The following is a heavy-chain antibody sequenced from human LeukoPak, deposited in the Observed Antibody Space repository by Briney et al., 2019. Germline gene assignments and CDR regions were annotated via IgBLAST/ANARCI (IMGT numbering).Heavy chain of an antibody. CDR3: ATNVDTAMGFDY. D-gene: IGHD5-18*01. J-gene: IGHJ4*02. CDR1: GFTFSSYA. Sequence: GGSLRLSCAASGFTFSSYAMSWVRQAPGKGLEWVSAISGSGGSTYYADSVKGRFTISRDNSKNALYLQMNSLRAEDTAVYYCATNVDTAMGFDYWGQGTLVTVSS. CDR2: ISGSGGST. V-gene: IGHV3-23*01.